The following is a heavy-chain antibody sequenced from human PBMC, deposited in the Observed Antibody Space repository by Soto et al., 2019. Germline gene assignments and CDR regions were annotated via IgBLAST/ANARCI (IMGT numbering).Heavy chain of an antibody. Sequence: GVSLRLSCAASGFTFSSYGMHWVRQAPGKGLEWVAVISYDGSNKYYADSVKGRFTISRDNSKNTLYLQMNSLRAEDTAVYYCAKDLYCSSTSCPQEYYYYYYGMDVWGQGTTVTVSS. D-gene: IGHD2-2*01. CDR3: AKDLYCSSTSCPQEYYYYYYGMDV. V-gene: IGHV3-30*18. CDR1: GFTFSSYG. J-gene: IGHJ6*02. CDR2: ISYDGSNK.